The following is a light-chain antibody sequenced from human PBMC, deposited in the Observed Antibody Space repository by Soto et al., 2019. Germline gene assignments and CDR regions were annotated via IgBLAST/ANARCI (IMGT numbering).Light chain of an antibody. J-gene: IGLJ1*01. V-gene: IGLV1-44*01. CDR1: SSNIGSNT. Sequence: QSVLTQPPSASATPGQRVTISCSGSSSNIGSNTVNWYQQLPGTAPKLLIYSNNQRPSGVPDRFSGSKSGTSASLAISGLQSEDEADYYGAAWDDSLNGYVFGTGNKVTVL. CDR2: SNN. CDR3: AAWDDSLNGYV.